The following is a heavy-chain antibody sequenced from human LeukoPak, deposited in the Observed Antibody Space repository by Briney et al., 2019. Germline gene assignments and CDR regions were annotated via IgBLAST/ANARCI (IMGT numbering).Heavy chain of an antibody. CDR2: ISAYNGNT. V-gene: IGHV1-18*01. J-gene: IGHJ5*02. CDR1: GYTFTSYG. D-gene: IGHD2-15*01. Sequence: GASVKVSCKASGYTFTSYGISWVRRAPGQGLEWMGWISAYNGNTNYAQKLQGRVTMTTDTSTSTAYMELRSLRSDDTAVYYCARTRYCSGGSCYHRWFDPWGQGTLVTVSS. CDR3: ARTRYCSGGSCYHRWFDP.